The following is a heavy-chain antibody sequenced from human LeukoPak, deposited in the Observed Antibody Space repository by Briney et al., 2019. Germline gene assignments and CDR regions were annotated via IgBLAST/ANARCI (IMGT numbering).Heavy chain of an antibody. V-gene: IGHV3-7*01. CDR3: AREYSSDWPTRFDY. Sequence: GGSLRLSCAASGFTFSSYWMTWVRQAPGGGLEWVATIKQDGSERYYVDSVKGRFSISRDNARNSLYLQMNSLRAEDTAVYYCAREYSSDWPTRFDYWGQGTLVTVSS. J-gene: IGHJ4*02. D-gene: IGHD6-19*01. CDR2: IKQDGSER. CDR1: GFTFSSYW.